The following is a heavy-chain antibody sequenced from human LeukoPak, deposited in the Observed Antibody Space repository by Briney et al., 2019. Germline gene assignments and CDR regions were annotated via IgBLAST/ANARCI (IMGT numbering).Heavy chain of an antibody. CDR1: GASISSYY. V-gene: IGHV4-4*07. Sequence: SETLSLICTVSGASISSYYWSWIRRPAGKGLEWIGRIYTSGSTNYNPSLKSRVTMSADTSKNQFSLKLSSVTAADTAVYFCASGAVVDAFDIWGQGTMVTVSS. D-gene: IGHD4-23*01. CDR2: IYTSGST. CDR3: ASGAVVDAFDI. J-gene: IGHJ3*02.